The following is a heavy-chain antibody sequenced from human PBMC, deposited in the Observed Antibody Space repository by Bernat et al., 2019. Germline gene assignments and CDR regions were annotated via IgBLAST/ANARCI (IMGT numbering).Heavy chain of an antibody. CDR1: GFTFSSYS. CDR2: ISSSGSTI. CDR3: ASMGGYDSADAFDI. V-gene: IGHV3-48*04. J-gene: IGHJ3*02. Sequence: ELQLVESGGGLVQPGGSLRLSCAASGFTFSSYSMNWVRQAPGKGLEWVSYISSSGSTIYYADSVKGRFTISRDNAKNSLYLQMNSLRAEDTAVYYCASMGGYDSADAFDIWGQGTMVTVSS. D-gene: IGHD5-12*01.